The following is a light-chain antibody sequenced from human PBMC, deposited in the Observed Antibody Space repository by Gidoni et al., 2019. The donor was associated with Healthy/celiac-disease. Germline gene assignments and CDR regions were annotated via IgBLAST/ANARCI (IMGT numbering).Light chain of an antibody. CDR1: QSVLYSSNNKNY. V-gene: IGKV4-1*01. CDR3: QQYYSTPLT. Sequence: DIVMTQSPDSLAVSLGDRATINCKSSQSVLYSSNNKNYLAWYKQKPGQPPKLLIYWASTRESGVPDRFSGSGSGKDFTLTISSLQAEDVAVYYCQQYYSTPLTFGGGTKVEIK. CDR2: WAS. J-gene: IGKJ4*01.